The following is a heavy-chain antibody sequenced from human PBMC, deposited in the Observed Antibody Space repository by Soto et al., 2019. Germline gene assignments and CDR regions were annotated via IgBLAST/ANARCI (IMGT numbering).Heavy chain of an antibody. CDR1: GGTFSSYP. J-gene: IGHJ6*03. CDR3: ANHLGCSGGSCYDYYYYMDV. D-gene: IGHD2-15*01. CDR2: IIPILGIA. V-gene: IGHV1-69*02. Sequence: QVQLVQSGAEVKKPGSSVKVSCKASGGTFSSYPISWVRQAPGQGLEWMGRIIPILGIANYAQKFQGRVTITADKSTSTAYMELSSLRSEDTAVYYCANHLGCSGGSCYDYYYYMDVWGKGTTVTVSS.